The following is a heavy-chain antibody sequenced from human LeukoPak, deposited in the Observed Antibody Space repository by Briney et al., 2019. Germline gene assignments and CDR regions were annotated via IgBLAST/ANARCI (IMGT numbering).Heavy chain of an antibody. CDR1: GFIFTNDN. D-gene: IGHD5-18*01. Sequence: PGGSLRLSCAASGFIFTNDNMNWVRQTPGKGLEWLSYISSSSGTIYYADSVKGRFTISGDNAKNSLYLQMNSLRAKFPDVYYCARALGYSYGYAVDYWGQGTLVTVSS. CDR2: ISSSSGTI. V-gene: IGHV3-48*01. J-gene: IGHJ4*02. CDR3: ARALGYSYGYAVDY.